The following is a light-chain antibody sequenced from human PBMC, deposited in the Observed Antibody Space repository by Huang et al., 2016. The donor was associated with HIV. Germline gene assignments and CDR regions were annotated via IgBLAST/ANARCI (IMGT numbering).Light chain of an antibody. V-gene: IGKV1-39*01. CDR1: QSISRY. CDR2: SAS. CDR3: QQSYSSPPT. J-gene: IGKJ2*01. Sequence: DIQMTQSPSSLSASVGERVTITCRASQSISRYLIWYQQKPGKAPKVLIHSASSLQSGVPSRFSGSGSGTDFTLPISRLQTEDFATYYCQQSYSSPPTFGQGTKVEIK.